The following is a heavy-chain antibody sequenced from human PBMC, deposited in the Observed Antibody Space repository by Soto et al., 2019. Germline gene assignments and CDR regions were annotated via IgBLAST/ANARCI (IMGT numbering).Heavy chain of an antibody. CDR3: ARVKYNDVPYMDV. CDR2: ISSNGGST. Sequence: EVQLVESGGGLVQPGGSLRLSCAASGFTFSSYAMHWVRQAPGKGLEYVSAISSNGGSTYYANSVKGRFTISRDNSKNTLYLQMGSLRAEDMAVYYCARVKYNDVPYMDVWGKGTTVTVSS. V-gene: IGHV3-64*01. D-gene: IGHD3-10*02. J-gene: IGHJ6*03. CDR1: GFTFSSYA.